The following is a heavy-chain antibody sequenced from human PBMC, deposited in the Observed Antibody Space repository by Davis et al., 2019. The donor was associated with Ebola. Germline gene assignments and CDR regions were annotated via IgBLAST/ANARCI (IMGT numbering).Heavy chain of an antibody. J-gene: IGHJ6*03. CDR1: GFDFSGSG. CDR3: ARERVVVVPAGPHYSNPRSYYYYYYMDV. V-gene: IGHV3-30*02. CDR2: IEYDGSKR. Sequence: PGGSLRLSCAASGFDFSGSGMQWVRQAPGKGLEWVAFIEYDGSKRYYVDSVKGRFTTSRDNSQNTLYLQMNSLRAEDTAVYYCARERVVVVPAGPHYSNPRSYYYYYYMDVWGKGTTVTVSS. D-gene: IGHD2-2*01.